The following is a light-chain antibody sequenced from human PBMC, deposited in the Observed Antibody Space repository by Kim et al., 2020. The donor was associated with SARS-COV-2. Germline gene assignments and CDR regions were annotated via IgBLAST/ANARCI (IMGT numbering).Light chain of an antibody. J-gene: IGLJ2*01. CDR2: YDS. Sequence: SYELTQPPAVSVAPGKTARITCGGISIGSKSVHWYQQKPGQAPVLVISYDSDRPSGIPERFSGSNSGNTATLTISRVEAGDEADYYCQAWDSSSDHRVVF. CDR1: SIGSKS. CDR3: QAWDSSSDHRVV. V-gene: IGLV3-21*04.